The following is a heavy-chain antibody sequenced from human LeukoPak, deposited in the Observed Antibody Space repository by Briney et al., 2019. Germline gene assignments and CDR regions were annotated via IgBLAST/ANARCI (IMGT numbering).Heavy chain of an antibody. CDR1: GYTFSGYY. D-gene: IGHD3-10*01. V-gene: IGHV1-2*06. J-gene: IGHJ3*02. CDR2: FDPNSGGA. CDR3: AGGWGSFGDS. Sequence: PEASVRVSRKASGYTFSGYYMHWVRQAPGQGLEWVGRFDPNSGGASYAQKFQGRVSMARDTSSSTDYMELNRLRSDDTAVYYCAGGWGSFGDSWGPGTLVNVSS.